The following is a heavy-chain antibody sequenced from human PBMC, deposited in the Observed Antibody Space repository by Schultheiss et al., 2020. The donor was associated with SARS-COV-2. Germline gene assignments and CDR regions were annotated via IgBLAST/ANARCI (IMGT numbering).Heavy chain of an antibody. CDR1: GFTLSNYD. CDR2: IDTAGDT. V-gene: IGHV3-13*01. Sequence: GGSLRLSCAASGFTLSNYDIHWVRQGTGKGLEWVSGIDTAGDTYYPGSVKGRFIISRDDAKNSLFLQMNSLTVEDTAVYYCAILRDYGSGSLDYWGPGTLVTVSS. CDR3: AILRDYGSGSLDY. D-gene: IGHD3-10*01. J-gene: IGHJ4*02.